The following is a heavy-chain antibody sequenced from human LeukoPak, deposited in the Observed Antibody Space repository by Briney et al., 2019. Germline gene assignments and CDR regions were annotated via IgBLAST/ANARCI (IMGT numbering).Heavy chain of an antibody. Sequence: GGSLRLSCAASGFTFSDYSMNWVRQAPGKGLEWISWIGISSGNTKYADSVKGRFTISRDNSKNTLYLQMNSLRAEDTAVYYCAKDRGVEYYYYMDVWGKGTTVTVSS. CDR1: GFTFSDYS. V-gene: IGHV3-23*01. CDR2: IGISSGNT. D-gene: IGHD3-3*01. J-gene: IGHJ6*03. CDR3: AKDRGVEYYYYMDV.